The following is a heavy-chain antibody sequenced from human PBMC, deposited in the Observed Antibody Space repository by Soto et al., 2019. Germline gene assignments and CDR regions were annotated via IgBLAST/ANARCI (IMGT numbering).Heavy chain of an antibody. Sequence: ASVKVSCKASGYTFTNYAIHWVRQAPGQRLEWMGWIHTDNGDTKYSQKFQGRVTMTEDTSTDTAYMELSSLRSEDTAVYYCATDTYYDFYWGQGTLVTVSS. J-gene: IGHJ4*02. CDR2: IHTDNGDT. V-gene: IGHV1-3*04. CDR3: ATDTYYDFY. D-gene: IGHD3-3*01. CDR1: GYTFTNYA.